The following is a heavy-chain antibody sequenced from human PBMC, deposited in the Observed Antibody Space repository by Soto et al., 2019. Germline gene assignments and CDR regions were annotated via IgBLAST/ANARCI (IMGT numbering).Heavy chain of an antibody. J-gene: IGHJ6*02. CDR1: GFTVSSNY. CDR2: IYSGGST. V-gene: IGHV3-66*01. D-gene: IGHD1-26*01. CDR3: ARDRSRYYGMDV. Sequence: GGSLRLSCAASGFTVSSNYMSWVRQAPGKGLEWVSVIYSGGSTYYADSVKGRFTISRDNSKNTLYLQMNSLRAEDTAVYYCARDRSRYYGMDVWGQGTTVTVSS.